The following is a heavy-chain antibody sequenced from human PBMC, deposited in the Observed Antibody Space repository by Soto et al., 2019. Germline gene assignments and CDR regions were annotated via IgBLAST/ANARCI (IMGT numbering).Heavy chain of an antibody. CDR2: IIPIFGTA. J-gene: IGHJ6*02. D-gene: IGHD6-19*01. V-gene: IGHV1-69*01. CDR3: ARVVGLNVGIEVRYNYYAMDV. Sequence: QVQLMQSGAEVKKPGSSVKVSCKASGGTFSSYAVSWVRQAPGRGLEWMGGIIPIFGTANYAQKFQDRVTITADASTSTAYMELSSLRSEDTAVYYLARVVGLNVGIEVRYNYYAMDVWGQGTTVTVSS. CDR1: GGTFSSYA.